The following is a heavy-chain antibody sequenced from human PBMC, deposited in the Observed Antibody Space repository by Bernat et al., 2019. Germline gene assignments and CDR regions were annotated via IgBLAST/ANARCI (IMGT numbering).Heavy chain of an antibody. J-gene: IGHJ4*02. Sequence: QVQLVESGGGVVQPGRSLRLSCAASGFTFSSYGMHWVRQAPGKGLEWVAVISYDGSNKYYADSVKGRFTISREHSKNTLYLQMNSLRAEDTAVYYCAMSPLAPGWLVWTDYFEYWGQGTLVTVSS. CDR1: GFTFSSYG. V-gene: IGHV3-30*03. D-gene: IGHD6-19*01. CDR2: ISYDGSNK. CDR3: AMSPLAPGWLVWTDYFEY.